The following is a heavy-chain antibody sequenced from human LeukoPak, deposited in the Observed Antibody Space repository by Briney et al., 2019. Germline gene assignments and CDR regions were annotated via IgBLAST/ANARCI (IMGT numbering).Heavy chain of an antibody. CDR3: ATSTTVSDWYFDL. CDR1: GGSISSYY. CDR2: IYYSGSI. D-gene: IGHD1-26*01. V-gene: IGHV4-59*08. Sequence: SETLSLTCTVSGGSISSYYWNWIRQPPGKGLEWIGYIYYSGSIKYNPSLKSRVTISVDTSKNQFSLKLSSVTAADTAVYYCATSTTVSDWYFDLWGRGTLVTVSS. J-gene: IGHJ2*01.